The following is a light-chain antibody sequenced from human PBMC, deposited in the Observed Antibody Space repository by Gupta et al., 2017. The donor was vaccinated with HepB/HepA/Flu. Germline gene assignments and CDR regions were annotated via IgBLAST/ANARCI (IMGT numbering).Light chain of an antibody. Sequence: QSPLPQPASVSGSPGHSITISCTGTSSDVGGYNYVSWYQQHPGKAPKLMIYDVSNRPAGVSNRFSGSKSGNTASLTISGLQAEDEADYYCSSYTSSSTSYVFGTGTKVTVL. CDR3: SSYTSSSTSYV. CDR2: DVS. CDR1: SSDVGGYNY. V-gene: IGLV2-14*03. J-gene: IGLJ1*01.